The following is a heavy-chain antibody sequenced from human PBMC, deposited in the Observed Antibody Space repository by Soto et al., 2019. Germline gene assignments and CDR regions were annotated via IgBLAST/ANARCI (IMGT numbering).Heavy chain of an antibody. D-gene: IGHD3-16*01. V-gene: IGHV3-30*18. CDR1: GFSFSSYD. CDR2: MSYDGSKK. J-gene: IGHJ6*03. CDR3: AKDLKPGSRSSLGGVEHSMDV. Sequence: QVQLVESGGGVVQPGRSLRLSCVGSGFSFSSYDMNWVRQAPGTGLEWVALMSYDGSKKYYGDSVRGRVTISRDNSKNTMYLQMDHLRPEDTAIYYCAKDLKPGSRSSLGGVEHSMDVWGRGTTVSVSS.